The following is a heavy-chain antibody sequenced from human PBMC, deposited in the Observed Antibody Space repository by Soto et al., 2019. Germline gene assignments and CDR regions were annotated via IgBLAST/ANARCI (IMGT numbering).Heavy chain of an antibody. CDR2: INPKSGGT. J-gene: IGHJ4*02. CDR3: ARDLAKGGGSAGFDY. Sequence: ASVKVSCKASGYTFTVYYMHWVRQAPGQGLEWMGWINPKSGGTMYPQKFQGRVTMTWDTSISTAYMALTRLRSDDTAVYYCARDLAKGGGSAGFDYWGQGTPVTVSS. D-gene: IGHD1-26*01. CDR1: GYTFTVYY. V-gene: IGHV1-2*02.